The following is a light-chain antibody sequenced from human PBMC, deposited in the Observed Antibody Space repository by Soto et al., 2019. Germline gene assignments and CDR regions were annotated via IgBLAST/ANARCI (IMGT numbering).Light chain of an antibody. V-gene: IGLV2-14*01. J-gene: IGLJ2*01. CDR3: ASKTTSSTVL. CDR1: SSDVGGYNY. CDR2: EVS. Sequence: QSALTQPASVSGSPGQPITISCTGTSSDVGGYNYVSWYQQHPGKAPKLMIYEVSNRPSEVSNRFSGSKSGDTASLTISGLQAEDEAVYYCASKTTSSTVLFGGGTKVTVL.